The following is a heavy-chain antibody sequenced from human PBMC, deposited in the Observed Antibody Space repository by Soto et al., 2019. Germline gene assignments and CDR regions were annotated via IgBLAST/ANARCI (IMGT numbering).Heavy chain of an antibody. CDR1: GFTVSSNF. CDR3: ARQCGGGCSNAFDL. CDR2: LYPGPGT. D-gene: IGHD2-21*01. Sequence: TGGSLRLSCAASGFTVSSNFMNWVRQSPGKGLEWLAVLYPGPGTYYSDSVKDRFTISRDNSKNTLFLQLDGLRAEDTAIYYCARQCGGGCSNAFDLWGQGTVVTVSS. J-gene: IGHJ3*01. V-gene: IGHV3-66*04.